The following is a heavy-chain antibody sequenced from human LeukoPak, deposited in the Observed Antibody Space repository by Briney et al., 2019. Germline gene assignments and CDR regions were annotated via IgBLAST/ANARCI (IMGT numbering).Heavy chain of an antibody. CDR2: ISIYHGST. CDR3: ARDRRVVATISSYFDF. Sequence: ASVKVSCKTSGYTFSGFGISWVRQAPGQGLEWVGWISIYHGSTDYSKKFQGGVTMTTDTSTNTVYMDLRGLKSDDTAVYYCARDRRVVATISSYFDFWGQGTLVTVSS. V-gene: IGHV1-18*01. D-gene: IGHD5-12*01. CDR1: GYTFSGFG. J-gene: IGHJ4*02.